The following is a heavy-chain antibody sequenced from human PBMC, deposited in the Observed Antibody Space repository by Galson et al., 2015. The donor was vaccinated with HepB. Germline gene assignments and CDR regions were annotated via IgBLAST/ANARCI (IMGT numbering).Heavy chain of an antibody. Sequence: SLRLSCAASGFTFSSYSMNWVRQAPGKGLEWVSSISSSSSYIYYADSVKGRFTISRDNAKNSLYLQMNSLRAEDTAVYYCARDRYSSSWYDYYYYYGMDVWGQGTTVTVSS. D-gene: IGHD6-13*01. J-gene: IGHJ6*02. CDR2: ISSSSSYI. CDR3: ARDRYSSSWYDYYYYYGMDV. V-gene: IGHV3-21*01. CDR1: GFTFSSYS.